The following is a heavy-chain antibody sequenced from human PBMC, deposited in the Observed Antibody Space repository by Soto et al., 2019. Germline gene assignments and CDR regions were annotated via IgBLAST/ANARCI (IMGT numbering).Heavy chain of an antibody. D-gene: IGHD2-21*02. J-gene: IGHJ4*02. Sequence: GGSLRLSRAASGFTFSSYWMHWVRQAPGKGLVWVSRINSDGSSTNYADSVKGRFTISRDNSKNTLYLQMNSLRAEDTAVYYCAKGRASDCPGCTQDYWGQGTLVTVSS. CDR2: INSDGSST. CDR3: AKGRASDCPGCTQDY. CDR1: GFTFSSYW. V-gene: IGHV3-74*01.